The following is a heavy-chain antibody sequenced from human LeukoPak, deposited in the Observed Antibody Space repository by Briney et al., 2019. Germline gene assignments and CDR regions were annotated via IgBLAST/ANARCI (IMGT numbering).Heavy chain of an antibody. CDR3: AKDPKGRSGSYL. Sequence: GGSLRLSCAASGFTFSSYSMNWVRQAPGKGLEWVSYISSSSSTIYYADSVKGRFTISRDNAKNSLYLQMNSLRAEDTAVYYCAKDPKGRSGSYLWGQGTLVTVSS. CDR1: GFTFSSYS. J-gene: IGHJ4*02. D-gene: IGHD3-10*01. V-gene: IGHV3-48*01. CDR2: ISSSSSTI.